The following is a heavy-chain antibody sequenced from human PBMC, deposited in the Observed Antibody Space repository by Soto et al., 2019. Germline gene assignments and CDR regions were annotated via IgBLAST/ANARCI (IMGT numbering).Heavy chain of an antibody. CDR1: SGSFSGFY. CDR3: ARAPKVSGSSQTRPDF. J-gene: IGHJ4*02. V-gene: IGHV4-34*01. D-gene: IGHD6-6*01. Sequence: SETLSLTCSIYSGSFSGFYRSWIRQPPGKRLEWIGEISQSGSTNYNPSLKSRVSISVDTSKNQFSLNLTSVTAADTAVYYCARAPKVSGSSQTRPDFWGQGALVTVSS. CDR2: ISQSGST.